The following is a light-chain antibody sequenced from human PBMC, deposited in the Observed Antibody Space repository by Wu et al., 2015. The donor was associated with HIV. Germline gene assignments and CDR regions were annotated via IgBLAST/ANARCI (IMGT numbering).Light chain of an antibody. Sequence: EIVLTQSPGTLSLSPGERATLSCRASQSVSSNYLAWYQKKPGQAPRLLIYGASSGATGIPDRFSGSESGTDFTLTISRLEPEDFAVYYCQHYGSSPTMYTFGQGTKLEIK. CDR3: QHYGSSPTMYT. V-gene: IGKV3-20*01. CDR1: QSVSSNY. J-gene: IGKJ2*01. CDR2: GAS.